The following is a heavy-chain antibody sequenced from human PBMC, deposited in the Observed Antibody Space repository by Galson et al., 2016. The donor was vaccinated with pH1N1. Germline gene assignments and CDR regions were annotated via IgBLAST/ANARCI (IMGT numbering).Heavy chain of an antibody. D-gene: IGHD3-10*01. Sequence: SLRLSCAASGFTFSSYEMNWVRQAPGKGLEWVSYLSSSGSTIYYADSVKGRFTISRDNAQNSLYLHMNSLRAEDTAVYYCARDHFGWAFDVWGQGTMVTVSP. CDR1: GFTFSSYE. J-gene: IGHJ3*01. CDR3: ARDHFGWAFDV. V-gene: IGHV3-48*03. CDR2: LSSSGSTI.